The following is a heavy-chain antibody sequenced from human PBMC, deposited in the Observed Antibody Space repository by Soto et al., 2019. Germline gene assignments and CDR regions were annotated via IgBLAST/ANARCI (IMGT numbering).Heavy chain of an antibody. D-gene: IGHD5-18*01. CDR1: GFTFSSYA. CDR3: ARTKGTPMVLPGVFDC. CDR2: ISGSGGST. V-gene: IGHV3-23*01. Sequence: GGSLRLSCAASGFTFSSYAMSWVRQAPGKGLELVSDISGSGGSTYYADSVKGRFTISRDNSKNTLYVQMSSLRAEDTAVYYCARTKGTPMVLPGVFDCWGQGTLVTVSS. J-gene: IGHJ4*02.